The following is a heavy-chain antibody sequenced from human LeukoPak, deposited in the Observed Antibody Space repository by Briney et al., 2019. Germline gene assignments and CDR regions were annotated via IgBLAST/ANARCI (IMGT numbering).Heavy chain of an antibody. D-gene: IGHD4-23*01. CDR3: AREFYGGTEYFQH. Sequence: GGSLRLSCEASGFTFSSYAMHWVRQAPGKGLEWVAVISYDGSNKYYADSVKGRFTISRDNSKNTLYLQMNSLRAEDTAVYYCAREFYGGTEYFQHWGQGTLVTVSS. CDR2: ISYDGSNK. V-gene: IGHV3-30-3*01. CDR1: GFTFSSYA. J-gene: IGHJ1*01.